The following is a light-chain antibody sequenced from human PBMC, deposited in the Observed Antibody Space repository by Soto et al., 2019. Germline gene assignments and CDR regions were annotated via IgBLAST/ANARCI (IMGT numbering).Light chain of an antibody. J-gene: IGKJ4*01. CDR3: HQDNNWPLT. CDR1: QTVSSN. Sequence: EIVMTQSPATLSVSPGEGATLSCRASQTVSSNLAWDQQKPGQAPRLLIYGASTRATGIPARFSGSGSGTEFTLTISSLQSEDFAVYYCHQDNNWPLTFGGGTKVEIK. CDR2: GAS. V-gene: IGKV3-15*01.